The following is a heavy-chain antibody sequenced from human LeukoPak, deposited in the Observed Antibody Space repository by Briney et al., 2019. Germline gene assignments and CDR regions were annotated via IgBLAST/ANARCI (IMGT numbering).Heavy chain of an antibody. V-gene: IGHV3-23*01. Sequence: GGSLRLSCAASGFTFSSYVFAWVRQAPGRGLEWVSGIGASGGSTLYADSVKGRFTISRDNSKNTLYLQMSSLRAEDTAVYYCAKRVATVTNGRYFDYWGQGTLVTVSS. CDR1: GFTFSSYV. J-gene: IGHJ4*02. D-gene: IGHD4-17*01. CDR2: IGASGGST. CDR3: AKRVATVTNGRYFDY.